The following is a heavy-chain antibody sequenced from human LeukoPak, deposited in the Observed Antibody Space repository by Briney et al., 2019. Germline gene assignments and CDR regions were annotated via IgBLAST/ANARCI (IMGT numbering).Heavy chain of an antibody. CDR3: ARENYSDSSGNDAFDV. V-gene: IGHV3-7*04. CDR1: RFTFSTYW. Sequence: GGSLRLSCTDSRFTFSTYWMTWVGQAPGKGLEWVANIKQDGSEKYYVDSVKGRFTSTRDNAKKALYLEMNSLRVEATALYYCARENYSDSSGNDAFDVWGQGTMVTVSS. D-gene: IGHD3-22*01. J-gene: IGHJ3*01. CDR2: IKQDGSEK.